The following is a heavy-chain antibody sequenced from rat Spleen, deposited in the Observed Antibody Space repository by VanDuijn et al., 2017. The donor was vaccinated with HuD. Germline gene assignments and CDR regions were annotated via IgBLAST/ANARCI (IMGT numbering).Heavy chain of an antibody. J-gene: IGHJ3*01. CDR2: ISSGGST. D-gene: IGHD1-4*01. CDR3: IRESLPGYNSHWFAY. CDR1: GFSLTSNG. Sequence: QVHLKESGPGLVQSSQTLSLTCTVSGFSLTSNGVSWVRQPPGEGLEWIAAISSGGSTYYNSALKSRLSISRDTSKSQVFLKMNSLQTEYTAIYFCIRESLPGYNSHWFAYWGQGTLVTVSS. V-gene: IGHV2S12*01.